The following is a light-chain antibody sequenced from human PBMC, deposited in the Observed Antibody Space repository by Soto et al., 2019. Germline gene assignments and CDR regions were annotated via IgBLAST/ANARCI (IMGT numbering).Light chain of an antibody. CDR1: QSISTN. CDR2: GAS. J-gene: IGKJ2*01. V-gene: IGKV3-15*01. Sequence: VMTQSPATLAVSPGARATLSCRASQSISTNLAWYQQKPGQAPRLLIYGASTRAIGVPSRFHGGGSETEFTLSISSLQSDDFVVYSGQQYNNLPRTFGRGTKLEIK. CDR3: QQYNNLPRT.